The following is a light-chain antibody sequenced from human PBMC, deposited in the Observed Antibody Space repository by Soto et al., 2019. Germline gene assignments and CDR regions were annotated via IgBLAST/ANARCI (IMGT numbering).Light chain of an antibody. CDR2: GAS. CDR1: QSVSSN. J-gene: IGKJ1*01. Sequence: EIVMTQSPATLSVSPGERATLSCRASQSVSSNLAWYQQKPGQAPRLLIYGASTRATGIPARFSGSGSGTKFTLTISSLQSEYFAVYYCQQYNNWPLTFGQGTKVDIK. CDR3: QQYNNWPLT. V-gene: IGKV3-15*01.